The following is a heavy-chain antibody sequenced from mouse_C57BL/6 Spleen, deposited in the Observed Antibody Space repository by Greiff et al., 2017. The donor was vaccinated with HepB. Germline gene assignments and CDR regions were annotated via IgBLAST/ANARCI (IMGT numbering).Heavy chain of an antibody. J-gene: IGHJ4*01. V-gene: IGHV1-72*01. D-gene: IGHD1-1*01. CDR1: GYTFTSYW. CDR3: AVNYYGSSDYAMDY. CDR2: IDPNSGGT. Sequence: QVQLKQPGAELVKPGASVKLSCKASGYTFTSYWMHWVKQRPGRGLEWIGRIDPNSGGTKYNEKFKSKATLTVDKPSSTAYMQLSSLTSEDSAVYYCAVNYYGSSDYAMDYWGQGTSVTVSS.